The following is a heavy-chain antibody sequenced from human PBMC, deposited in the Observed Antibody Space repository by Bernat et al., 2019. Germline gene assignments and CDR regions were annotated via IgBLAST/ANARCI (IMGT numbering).Heavy chain of an antibody. CDR3: AKDGYSGYSDY. Sequence: EVQLLESGGGLVQPGGSLRLSCAASGFTLSSYVMSWVRQAPGKGLEWVAVISGTGGSTYYADSVKGRFTISRDNSKNTLDLQMNSLRAEDTAVYYCAKDGYSGYSDYWGQGTLVTVSS. J-gene: IGHJ4*02. CDR2: ISGTGGST. CDR1: GFTLSSYV. D-gene: IGHD1-26*01. V-gene: IGHV3-23*01.